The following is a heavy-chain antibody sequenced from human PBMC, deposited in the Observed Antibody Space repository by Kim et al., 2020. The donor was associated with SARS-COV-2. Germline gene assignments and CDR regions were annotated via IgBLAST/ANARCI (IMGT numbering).Heavy chain of an antibody. J-gene: IGHJ5*02. CDR3: AKDREDIVVVPAEGPFDP. D-gene: IGHD2-2*01. CDR1: GFTFSSYG. V-gene: IGHV3-30*18. CDR2: ISYDGSNK. Sequence: GGSLRLSCAASGFTFSSYGMHWVRQAPGKGLEWVAVISYDGSNKYYADSVKGRFTISRDNSKNTLYLQMNSLRAEDTAVYYCAKDREDIVVVPAEGPFDPWGQGTLVTVSS.